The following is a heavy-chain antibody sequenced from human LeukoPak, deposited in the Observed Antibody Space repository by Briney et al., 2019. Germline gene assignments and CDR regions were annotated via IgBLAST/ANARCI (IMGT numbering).Heavy chain of an antibody. CDR1: EFTFSNYA. V-gene: IGHV3-74*01. D-gene: IGHD2-15*01. CDR2: ISTDGYTT. CDR3: VVGGSPGY. Sequence: GGSLRLSCAASEFTFSNYAMHWVRQAPRKGLVWVSRISTDGYTTDYADFVQGRFTASRDNTKNTWSLEMNSLRAEDTAVYYCVVGGSPGYWGQGTLVTVSS. J-gene: IGHJ4*02.